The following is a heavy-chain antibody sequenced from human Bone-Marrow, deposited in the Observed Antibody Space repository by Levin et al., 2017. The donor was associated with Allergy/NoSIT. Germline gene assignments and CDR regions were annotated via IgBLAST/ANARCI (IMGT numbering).Heavy chain of an antibody. Sequence: SRTLSLPCPVSGGSIRSSYWSWLRPPPGKGLAWIAYLYSSGNTNYNPSLKSRVTLSVDTSKNQFSLKLTSVTAADTAVDYCARGGPSGDYFDYWGQGALVTVSS. D-gene: IGHD1-26*01. CDR1: GGSIRSSY. CDR2: LYSSGNT. V-gene: IGHV4-59*08. CDR3: ARGGPSGDYFDY. J-gene: IGHJ4*02.